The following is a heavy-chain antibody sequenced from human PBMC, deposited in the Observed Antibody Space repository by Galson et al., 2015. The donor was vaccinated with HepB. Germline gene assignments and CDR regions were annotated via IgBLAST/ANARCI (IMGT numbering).Heavy chain of an antibody. CDR2: ISSSSSYI. V-gene: IGHV3-21*01. D-gene: IGHD3-22*01. Sequence: SLRLSCAASGFTFSTYNMNWVRQAPGKGLEWVSSISSSSSYIYYADSVKGRFTISRDNAKNSLSLQMNSLRAEDTAVYYCARDLRRRADSSGYYRDAFDYWGQGTLVTVSS. CDR3: ARDLRRRADSSGYYRDAFDY. J-gene: IGHJ4*02. CDR1: GFTFSTYN.